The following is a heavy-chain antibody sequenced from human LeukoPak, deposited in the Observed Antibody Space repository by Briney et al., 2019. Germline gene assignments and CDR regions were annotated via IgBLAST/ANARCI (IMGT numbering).Heavy chain of an antibody. D-gene: IGHD2-21*02. CDR1: GGSISSGDYY. Sequence: SETLSLTCTVSGGSISSGDYYWSWIRQPPGKGLEWIGYIYYSGSTYYNPSLKSRVTISVDTSKNQFSLKLSSVTAADTAVYYCARDVVVTDHYYYYGMDVWGQGTTVTVSS. V-gene: IGHV4-30-4*01. J-gene: IGHJ6*02. CDR2: IYYSGST. CDR3: ARDVVVTDHYYYYGMDV.